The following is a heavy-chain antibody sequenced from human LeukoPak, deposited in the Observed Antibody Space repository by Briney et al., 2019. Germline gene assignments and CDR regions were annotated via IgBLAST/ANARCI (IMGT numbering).Heavy chain of an antibody. CDR2: INPNSGAT. D-gene: IGHD1-26*01. CDR1: GYTFTGYY. V-gene: IGHV1-2*02. CDR3: ARDGSYRAFDY. Sequence: ASVKVSCKASGYTFTGYYMHWVRQAPGQGLEWMGWINPNSGATNYAQNFQGRVTMTRDTSISTAYMELSSLISDDTAVYYCARDGSYRAFDYWGQGTLVTVSS. J-gene: IGHJ4*02.